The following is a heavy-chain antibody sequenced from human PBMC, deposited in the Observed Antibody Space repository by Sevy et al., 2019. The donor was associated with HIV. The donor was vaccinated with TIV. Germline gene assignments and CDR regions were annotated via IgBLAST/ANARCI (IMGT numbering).Heavy chain of an antibody. J-gene: IGHJ4*02. CDR1: GFTFSSYE. CDR3: ARDFSPSVTTVAHFDY. V-gene: IGHV3-48*03. CDR2: ISNSGTTI. D-gene: IGHD4-17*01. Sequence: GGSLRLSCAASGFTFSSYEMNWVRQAPGKGLEWVSYISNSGTTISYSDSVRGSFSISRDNARNSLYLQMNSLRAEDTAVYYCARDFSPSVTTVAHFDYWGQGTLVTVSS.